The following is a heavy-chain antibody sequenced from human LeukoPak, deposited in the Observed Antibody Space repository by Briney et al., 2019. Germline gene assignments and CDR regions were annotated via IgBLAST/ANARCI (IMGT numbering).Heavy chain of an antibody. V-gene: IGHV3-7*01. D-gene: IGHD3-16*01. J-gene: IGHJ4*02. Sequence: SGGSLRLSCAASGFTFSSYWMSWVRQAPGKGLEWVANIKQDGSEKYYVDSVKGRFTISRDNAKNSLYLQMNSLRAEDTAVYYCARDEDIMITFGGVYDYWGQGTLVTVSS. CDR3: ARDEDIMITFGGVYDY. CDR2: IKQDGSEK. CDR1: GFTFSSYW.